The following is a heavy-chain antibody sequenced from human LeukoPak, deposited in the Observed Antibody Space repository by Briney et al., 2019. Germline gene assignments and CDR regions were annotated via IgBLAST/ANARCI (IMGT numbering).Heavy chain of an antibody. Sequence: SQTLSLTCTVSGGSISSGGYYWSWIRQPPGKGLEWIGYIYHSGSTYYNPSLKSRVTISVDRSKNQFSLKLSSVTAADTAVYYCASEQVRPFTQVRSIRVPAAALDYWGQGTLVTVSS. CDR3: ASEQVRPFTQVRSIRVPAAALDY. V-gene: IGHV4-30-2*01. J-gene: IGHJ4*02. CDR1: GGSISSGGYY. D-gene: IGHD2-2*01. CDR2: IYHSGST.